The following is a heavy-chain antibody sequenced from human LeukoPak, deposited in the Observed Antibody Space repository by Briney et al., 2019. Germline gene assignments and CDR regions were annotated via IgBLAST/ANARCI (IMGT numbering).Heavy chain of an antibody. V-gene: IGHV3-21*01. D-gene: IGHD2-2*02. CDR2: ISSSSSYI. CDR3: ARYLIVVVPAAIRYYYYYGMDV. CDR1: GFTFSSYS. J-gene: IGHJ6*02. Sequence: PGGSLRLSCAASGFTFSSYSMTWVRQAPGKGLEWVSSISSSSSYIYYADSVKGRFTISRDNAKNSLYLQMNSLRAEDTAVYYCARYLIVVVPAAIRYYYYYGMDVWGQGTTVTVSS.